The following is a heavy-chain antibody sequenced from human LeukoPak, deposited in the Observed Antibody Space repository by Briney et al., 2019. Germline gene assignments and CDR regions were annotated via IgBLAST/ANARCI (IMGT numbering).Heavy chain of an antibody. V-gene: IGHV4-30-4*01. CDR1: GGSISSGDYY. J-gene: IGHJ3*02. CDR2: IYYSGST. CDR3: ARGGYYDSTDFYYGGNPFHI. D-gene: IGHD3-22*01. Sequence: SETLSLTCTVSGGSISSGDYYWSWLRQSPGNGLEWIGYIYYSGSTYYNPSLKSRVTISVDTSKNQFSLNLNSVTAADTAVYYCARGGYYDSTDFYYGGNPFHIWGQGTLVSVSS.